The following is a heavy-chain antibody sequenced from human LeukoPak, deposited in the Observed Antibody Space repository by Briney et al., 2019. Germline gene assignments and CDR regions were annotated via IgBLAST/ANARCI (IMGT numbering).Heavy chain of an antibody. D-gene: IGHD1-7*01. CDR1: GFTFSSYS. CDR3: ARGSMNYAVFDY. V-gene: IGHV3-21*01. J-gene: IGHJ4*02. CDR2: ISSCSSYI. Sequence: PGGSLRLSCAASGFTFSSYSMNWVRQAPGKGLEWVSSISSCSSYIYYADSVKGRFTISRDNAKNSLYLQMNSLRAEDTAVYYCARGSMNYAVFDYWGQGTLVTVSS.